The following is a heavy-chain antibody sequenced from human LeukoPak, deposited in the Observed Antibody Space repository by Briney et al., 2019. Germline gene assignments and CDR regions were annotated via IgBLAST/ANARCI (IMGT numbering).Heavy chain of an antibody. CDR1: GGSISSYY. J-gene: IGHJ4*02. CDR3: ARALRSGYSSGWSFDY. CDR2: IYYSGST. D-gene: IGHD6-19*01. V-gene: IGHV4-59*01. Sequence: SETLSLTCTVSGGSISSYYWSWIRQPPGKGLEWIGYIYYSGSTNYNPSLKSRVTISVDTSKNQFSLKLSSVTAADTAVYYCARALRSGYSSGWSFDYWGQGTLVTVSS.